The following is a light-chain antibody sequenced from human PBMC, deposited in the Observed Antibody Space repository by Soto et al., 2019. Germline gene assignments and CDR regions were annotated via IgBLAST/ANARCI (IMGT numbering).Light chain of an antibody. J-gene: IGKJ1*01. CDR1: QDISSY. CDR3: QHYNSYSEA. Sequence: IQLTQSPSSLSASVGDRVTITCRASQDISSYLAWYQQTPGKAPILLIYDAATLQSGVPSRFSGSGSGTDFTLTISSLQPEDFATYYCQHYNSYSEAFGQGTKVELK. CDR2: DAA. V-gene: IGKV1-9*01.